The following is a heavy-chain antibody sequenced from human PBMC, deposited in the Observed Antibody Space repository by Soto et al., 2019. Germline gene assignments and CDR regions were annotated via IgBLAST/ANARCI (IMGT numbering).Heavy chain of an antibody. V-gene: IGHV4-34*01. J-gene: IGHJ4*02. D-gene: IGHD2-8*02. CDR3: ARDKITGIFDY. CDR1: GGSFSGYY. CDR2: INHSGST. Sequence: SETLSLTCAVYGGSFSGYYWTWIRQPPGTGLEWIGEINHSGSTNYNPSLKSRVTISVDTSKNQSSLKLTSVTAADTAVYYCARDKITGIFDYWGQGTLVTVSS.